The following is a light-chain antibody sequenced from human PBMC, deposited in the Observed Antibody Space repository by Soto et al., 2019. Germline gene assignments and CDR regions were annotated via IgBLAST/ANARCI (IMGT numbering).Light chain of an antibody. CDR3: QHFYSYPYT. J-gene: IGKJ2*01. CDR2: AAS. Sequence: AIRMTQSPSSLSASTGDRVTITCRASQGISTHVAWYQQKPGKAPKLLIYAASTLQNGVPSRFSGSGSGTDFTLTISYVQAEDFATYYCQHFYSYPYTFGQGTKLEIK. CDR1: QGISTH. V-gene: IGKV1-8*01.